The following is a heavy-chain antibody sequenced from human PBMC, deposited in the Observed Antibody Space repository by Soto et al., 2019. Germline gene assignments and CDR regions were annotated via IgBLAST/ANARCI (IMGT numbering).Heavy chain of an antibody. J-gene: IGHJ1*01. CDR2: IYYSGIT. D-gene: IGHD3-22*01. CDR1: GGSISTYY. V-gene: IGHV4-59*01. CDR3: ARAHYDSRAYYFQH. Sequence: SETLSLTCTVSGGSISTYYWTWIRQPPGKGLEWIGYIYYSGITNYNPSLKSRVTISVDTSKNQFSLKLNSVTAADKAVYYCARAHYDSRAYYFQHWGQGTLVTVSS.